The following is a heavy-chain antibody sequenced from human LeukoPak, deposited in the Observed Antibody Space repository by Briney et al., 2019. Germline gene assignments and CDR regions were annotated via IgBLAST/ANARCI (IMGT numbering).Heavy chain of an antibody. CDR1: GYTFTSYG. V-gene: IGHV1-18*01. D-gene: IGHD4-17*01. CDR2: ISAYNGNT. Sequence: ASVKVSCKASGYTFTSYGISWVRQAPGQGLEWMGWISAYNGNTNYAQKLQGRVTMTTDTSTSTAYMELRSLRSDDTAVYYCARVSVTTYYYYGMDVWSQGTTVTVSS. J-gene: IGHJ6*02. CDR3: ARVSVTTYYYYGMDV.